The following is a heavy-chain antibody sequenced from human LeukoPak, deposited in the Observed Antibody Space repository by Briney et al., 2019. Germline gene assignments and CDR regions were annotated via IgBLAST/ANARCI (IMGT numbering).Heavy chain of an antibody. CDR3: ARPGGDY. V-gene: IGHV3-74*01. J-gene: IGHJ4*02. CDR2: IYSDGSST. D-gene: IGHD3-10*01. CDR1: VYIYRICW. Sequence: SGGSLRLSCAASVYIYRICWMHWAPGSRGGAGVWVSRIYSDGSSTSYADSVKGRFTIYRDNAKNTLYLQMHSLRAEYTAVYYCARPGGDYWGQGTLVTVSS.